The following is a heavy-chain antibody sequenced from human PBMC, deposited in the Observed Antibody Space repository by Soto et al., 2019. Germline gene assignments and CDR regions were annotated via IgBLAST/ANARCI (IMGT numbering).Heavy chain of an antibody. CDR2: IVVASGYS. CDR3: AADVIGVAGDFDH. CDR1: GFTFGSSA. D-gene: IGHD6-19*01. V-gene: IGHV1-58*01. J-gene: IGHJ4*02. Sequence: LVQSGPDVKKPGTSVKVSCKTSGFTFGSSAVQWVRQVRGQRLEWIGWIVVASGYSNVAQKFQARVSLTRDLSTNTAFMELSSLTSEDSAMYYCAADVIGVAGDFDHWCQGTLVSVSS.